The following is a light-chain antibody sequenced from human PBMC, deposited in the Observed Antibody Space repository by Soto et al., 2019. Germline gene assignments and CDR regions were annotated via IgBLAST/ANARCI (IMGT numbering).Light chain of an antibody. CDR2: GAS. CDR1: QSVSSN. V-gene: IGKV3-15*01. CDR3: QQYNNWPSIT. J-gene: IGKJ5*01. Sequence: EIVMTQSPATLSVSPGERATLSCRASQSVSSNLAWYQQKPGQAPRLLIYGASTRATGIPARFSGNGSGTEFTFTISSLQSEDFAVYYCQQYNNWPSITFGQGTRLEI.